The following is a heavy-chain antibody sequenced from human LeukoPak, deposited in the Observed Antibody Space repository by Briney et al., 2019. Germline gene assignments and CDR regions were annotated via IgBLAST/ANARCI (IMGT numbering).Heavy chain of an antibody. D-gene: IGHD3-9*01. CDR2: INPSVGTT. Sequence: ASVKVSCKASGYTFTSYYIHLVRQAPGQRRKWMGIINPSVGTTSYAQKFQGRVTMTRDTSTSTFYMELSSLRSEDTAVYYCAREGRYFGWPGDYYYGMDVWGIGATVTVSS. CDR1: GYTFTSYY. V-gene: IGHV1-46*01. J-gene: IGHJ6*04. CDR3: AREGRYFGWPGDYYYGMDV.